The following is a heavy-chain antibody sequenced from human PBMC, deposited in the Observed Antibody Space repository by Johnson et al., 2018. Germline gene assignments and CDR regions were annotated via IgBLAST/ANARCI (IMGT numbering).Heavy chain of an antibody. Sequence: QVQLVQSGGGVVQPGRSLRLSCAASGLTFSSYAMHWVRQAPGKGLEWVALISYDGSNKYYADSVKGRFTISRDNAKNTLYLQMNSLRAEDTAVYYCARGGITMIMSHFQDWGQGTLVTVSS. D-gene: IGHD3-22*01. CDR1: GLTFSSYA. CDR2: ISYDGSNK. CDR3: ARGGITMIMSHFQD. J-gene: IGHJ1*01. V-gene: IGHV3-30-3*01.